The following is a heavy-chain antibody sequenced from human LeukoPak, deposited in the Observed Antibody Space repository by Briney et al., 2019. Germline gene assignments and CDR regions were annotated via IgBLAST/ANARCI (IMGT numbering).Heavy chain of an antibody. CDR1: GGSISIYY. Sequence: SETLSLTCTVSGGSISIYYWSWIRQPPGKGLEWIGYIYYSGSTNYNPSLKSRVTISVDTSKNQFSLKLSSVTAADTAVYYCARDTGYSSPGFDPWGQGTLVTVSS. D-gene: IGHD6-13*01. V-gene: IGHV4-59*01. CDR2: IYYSGST. J-gene: IGHJ5*02. CDR3: ARDTGYSSPGFDP.